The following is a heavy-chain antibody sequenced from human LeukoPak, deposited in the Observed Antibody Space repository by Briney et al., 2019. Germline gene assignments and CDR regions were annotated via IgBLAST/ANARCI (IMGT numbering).Heavy chain of an antibody. D-gene: IGHD5-18*01. CDR2: ISGSGGST. CDR1: GFTFSRYA. J-gene: IGHJ6*03. CDR3: ASPRIQLWLRNYYYMDV. Sequence: GGSLRLSCATSGFTFSRYAMSWVRQAPGKGLEWVSAISGSGGSTYYADSVKGRFTISRDNSKNTLYLQMNSLRAEDTAVYYCASPRIQLWLRNYYYMDVWGKGTTVTVSS. V-gene: IGHV3-23*01.